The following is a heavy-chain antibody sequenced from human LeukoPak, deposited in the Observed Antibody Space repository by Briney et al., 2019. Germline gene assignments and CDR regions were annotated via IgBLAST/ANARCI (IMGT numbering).Heavy chain of an antibody. CDR2: ISGSGGST. Sequence: GGSLRLSCAASGFTFSSYAMSWVRQAPGKGLEWVSAISGSGGSTYYADSVKSRFTISRDNSKNTLYLQMNSLRAEDTAVYYCAKDRVPTMIKGYFDYWGQGTLVTVSS. V-gene: IGHV3-23*01. CDR3: AKDRVPTMIKGYFDY. D-gene: IGHD3-22*01. CDR1: GFTFSSYA. J-gene: IGHJ4*02.